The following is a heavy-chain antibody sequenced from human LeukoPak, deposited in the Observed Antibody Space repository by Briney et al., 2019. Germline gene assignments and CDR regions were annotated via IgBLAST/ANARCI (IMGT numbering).Heavy chain of an antibody. D-gene: IGHD6-19*01. CDR3: AREKYSSGWYPSGYYYYGMDV. V-gene: IGHV3-53*01. J-gene: IGHJ6*02. CDR1: GFTFSSYA. CDR2: IYGGGST. Sequence: GGSLRLSCAASGFTFSSYAMTWVRQAPGKGLEWVSVIYGGGSTYYADSVKGRFTISRDNSKNTLYLQMNSLRAEDTAVYYCAREKYSSGWYPSGYYYYGMDVWGQGTTVTVSS.